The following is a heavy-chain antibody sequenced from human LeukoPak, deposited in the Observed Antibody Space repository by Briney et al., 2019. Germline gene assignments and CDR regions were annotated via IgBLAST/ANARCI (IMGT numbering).Heavy chain of an antibody. Sequence: GGSLTLSCAASGFTFNNFAMSWLRQAPGKGLEWVSAISGSGGSTYYADSVKGRFTISRDNSKNTLYLQMNSLRAEDTAVYYCAKDPDCPSGVCYTFFAYWGQGTLVTVSS. V-gene: IGHV3-23*01. CDR3: AKDPDCPSGVCYTFFAY. J-gene: IGHJ4*02. CDR2: ISGSGGST. CDR1: GFTFNNFA. D-gene: IGHD2-8*01.